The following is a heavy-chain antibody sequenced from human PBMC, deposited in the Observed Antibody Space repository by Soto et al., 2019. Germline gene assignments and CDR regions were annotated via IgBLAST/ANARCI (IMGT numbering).Heavy chain of an antibody. D-gene: IGHD6-13*01. CDR2: TYHSGTT. CDR3: AREVNSSPARGPNWFDP. J-gene: IGHJ5*02. V-gene: IGHV4-4*02. CDR1: GDSINNRHW. Sequence: QVPLQESGPGLVQPSGTLSLTCAVSGDSINNRHWWSWVRQTPGKGLEWIGETYHSGTTNYNPSLKTRVTISIDKSKNQFSLKMNSVTAADTAVYYCAREVNSSPARGPNWFDPWGQGTLVTVSS.